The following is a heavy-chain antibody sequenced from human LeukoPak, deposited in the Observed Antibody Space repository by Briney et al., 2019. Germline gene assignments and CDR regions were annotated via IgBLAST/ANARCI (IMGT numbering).Heavy chain of an antibody. CDR1: GFTFSSYG. CDR2: IRYDGSNK. CDR3: ADEVRYCSSTSCSLFIAEYFQH. J-gene: IGHJ1*01. Sequence: PGGSLRLSCAASGFTFSSYGMHWVRQAPGKGLEWVAFIRYDGSNKYYADSVKGRFTISRDNSKNTLYLQMNSLRAEDTAVYYCADEVRYCSSTSCSLFIAEYFQHWGQGTLVTVSS. D-gene: IGHD2-2*01. V-gene: IGHV3-30*02.